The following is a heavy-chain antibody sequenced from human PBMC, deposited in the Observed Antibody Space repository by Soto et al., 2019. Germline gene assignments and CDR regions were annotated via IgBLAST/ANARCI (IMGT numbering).Heavy chain of an antibody. CDR3: ARLYDFWSGYYISPTNWFDP. V-gene: IGHV4-34*01. CDR1: GGSFSGYY. J-gene: IGHJ5*02. CDR2: INHSGST. D-gene: IGHD3-3*01. Sequence: SETLSLTCAVYGGSFSGYYWSWIRQPPGKGLEWIGEINHSGSTNYNPSFKSRVTISVDTAKNKFSLKLSFLTAADTAVYYCARLYDFWSGYYISPTNWFDPWGQGTLVTVSS.